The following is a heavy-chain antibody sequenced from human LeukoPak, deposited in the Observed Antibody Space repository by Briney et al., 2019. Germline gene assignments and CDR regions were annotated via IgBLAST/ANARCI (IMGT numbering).Heavy chain of an antibody. Sequence: HPGGSLRLSCAASGFTFNTYSMNWVRQAPGKGLEWVSYPSSSSTTVYYADSVKGRFTISRDNAKNSLYLQMNSLRDEDTAVYYCARVRSSSWYHDYWGQGTLVTVSS. CDR1: GFTFNTYS. V-gene: IGHV3-48*02. CDR3: ARVRSSSWYHDY. D-gene: IGHD6-13*01. J-gene: IGHJ4*02. CDR2: PSSSSTTV.